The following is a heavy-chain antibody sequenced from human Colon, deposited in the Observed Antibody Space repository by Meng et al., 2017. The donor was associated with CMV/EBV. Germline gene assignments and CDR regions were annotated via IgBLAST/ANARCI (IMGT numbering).Heavy chain of an antibody. CDR2: ILYDPNGG. CDR3: ARGGAARNY. D-gene: IGHD2-15*01. CDR1: GFIFSHYA. J-gene: IGHJ4*02. V-gene: IGHV3-30*04. Sequence: GESLKISCGTSGFIFSHYAMHWVRQAPGKGLEWVAAILYDPNGGRYADAVKGRFTISRDNSRNTLYLQMNSLRGDDTAVYYCARGGAARNYWGQGTLVTVSS.